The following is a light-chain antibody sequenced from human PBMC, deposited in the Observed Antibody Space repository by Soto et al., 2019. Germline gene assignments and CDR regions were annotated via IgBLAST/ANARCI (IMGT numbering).Light chain of an antibody. Sequence: VLTQYPGTLSLSPGERATLSCRASQSVSSNYLTWYQQKPGQAARLRLYGASSRATGTPDRFSGSGSGTDFTLTISGLEHEDFAVYYCQQYGGSLYAFGQGTQLESK. CDR1: QSVSSNY. CDR2: GAS. V-gene: IGKV3-20*01. CDR3: QQYGGSLYA. J-gene: IGKJ2*01.